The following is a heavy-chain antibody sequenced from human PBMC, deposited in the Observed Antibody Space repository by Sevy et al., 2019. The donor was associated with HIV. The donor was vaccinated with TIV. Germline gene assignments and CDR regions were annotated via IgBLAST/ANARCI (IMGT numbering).Heavy chain of an antibody. CDR3: AREAAVAGSYFDY. V-gene: IGHV3-21*01. D-gene: IGHD6-19*01. CDR1: GFTFSSYS. J-gene: IGHJ4*02. CDR2: ISSSSSYI. Sequence: GGSLRLSCAASGFTFSSYSMNWVRQAPGKGLEWVSSISSSSSYIYYADSVKGRFTISRDNAKNSLYLQMNSLRAEDTAVYYCAREAAVAGSYFDYWGQGTLVTVSS.